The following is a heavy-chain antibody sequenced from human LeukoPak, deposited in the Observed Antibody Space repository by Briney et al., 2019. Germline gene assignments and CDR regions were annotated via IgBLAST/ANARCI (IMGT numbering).Heavy chain of an antibody. CDR2: IYYSGST. D-gene: IGHD1-26*01. V-gene: IGHV4-39*01. J-gene: IGHJ4*02. CDR1: GGSISSSSYY. Sequence: PSETLSLTCTVFGGSISSSSYYWGWIRQPPGKGLEWIGTIYYSGSTYYNPSLKSRVTISVDTSKKQFSLKLSSVTAADTTVYYCARRGVGPTRLYYFDYWGQGTLVTVSS. CDR3: ARRGVGPTRLYYFDY.